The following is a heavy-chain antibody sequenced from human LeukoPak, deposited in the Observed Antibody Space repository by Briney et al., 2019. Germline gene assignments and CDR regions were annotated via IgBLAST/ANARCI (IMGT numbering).Heavy chain of an antibody. V-gene: IGHV4-34*01. CDR3: AITAAYCGGDCYSRYFDY. CDR2: INHSGST. J-gene: IGHJ4*02. CDR1: GGSFSGYY. D-gene: IGHD2-21*02. Sequence: SETLSLTCAVYGGSFSGYYWSWIRQPPGKGREWIGEINHSGSTNYNPSLKRRVTISVDTSKNQFSLKLSSVTAADTAVYYCAITAAYCGGDCYSRYFDYWGQGTLVTVSS.